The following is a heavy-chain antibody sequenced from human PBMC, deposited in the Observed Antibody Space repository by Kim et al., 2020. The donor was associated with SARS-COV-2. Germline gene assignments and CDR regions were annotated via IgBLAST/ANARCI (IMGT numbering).Heavy chain of an antibody. V-gene: IGHV3-30*01. J-gene: IGHJ4*02. D-gene: IGHD1-26*01. CDR3: AGGFNRDVGALWASGNTFDY. Sequence: RFTISRDNSKNTLYLQMNSLRAEDTAVYYCAGGFNRDVGALWASGNTFDYWGQGTLVTVSS.